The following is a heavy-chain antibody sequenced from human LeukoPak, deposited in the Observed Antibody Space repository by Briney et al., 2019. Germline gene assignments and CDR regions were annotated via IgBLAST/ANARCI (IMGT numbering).Heavy chain of an antibody. J-gene: IGHJ4*02. V-gene: IGHV5-51*01. Sequence: GESLKISCKGSGYNFSTSWIGWVRQMPGKGLEWMGVIYPGDSDTIYSPSFQGQVTLSADKSTSTAYLQWNTLKASDTATYYCAKHPSGNSYLPLDCWGQGTLVTVSS. CDR1: GYNFSTSW. CDR3: AKHPSGNSYLPLDC. D-gene: IGHD1-26*01. CDR2: IYPGDSDT.